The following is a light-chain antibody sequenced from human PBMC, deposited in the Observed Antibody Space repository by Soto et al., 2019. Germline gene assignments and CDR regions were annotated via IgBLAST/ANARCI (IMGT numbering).Light chain of an antibody. V-gene: IGLV2-14*01. CDR1: SSDVGGYNY. Sequence: QSALTQPASVSGSPGQSITISCTGTSSDVGGYNYVSWYQQHPNKSPKLMIYEVINRHSGVSNRVSGSKSANTASLTIAGLQYEDEADYYCSSYTSSNTWVFGGGTKLTVL. J-gene: IGLJ3*02. CDR2: EVI. CDR3: SSYTSSNTWV.